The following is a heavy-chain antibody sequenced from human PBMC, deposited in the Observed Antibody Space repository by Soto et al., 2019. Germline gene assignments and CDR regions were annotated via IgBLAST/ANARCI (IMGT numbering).Heavy chain of an antibody. V-gene: IGHV4-4*02. CDR2: VFHTGTT. Sequence: QVQLQESGPGLVKPSGTLSHTCAVSGDSVSSPYYWCWVRQPPGKGLEWIGEVFHTGTTSDNPSLRSRVTISMDKSNNQFSLDLSYVTAADTAVYYCARSAGWYAVHSWGPGTLVIVSS. CDR1: GDSVSSPYY. CDR3: ARSAGWYAVHS. D-gene: IGHD6-19*01. J-gene: IGHJ4*02.